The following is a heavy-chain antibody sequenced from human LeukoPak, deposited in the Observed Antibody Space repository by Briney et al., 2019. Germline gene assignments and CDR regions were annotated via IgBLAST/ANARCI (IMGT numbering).Heavy chain of an antibody. CDR1: GFIFSNAW. CDR2: IKSKTDGGTT. J-gene: IGHJ6*02. CDR3: TNGFWSGYNFRYYGLDV. D-gene: IGHD3-3*01. Sequence: GGSLRLSCAASGFIFSNAWMSWVRQAPGKGLEWVGRIKSKTDGGTTDYAAPVKGRFTISRADSKNTLYLQMNSLKTEDTAVYYCTNGFWSGYNFRYYGLDVWGQGTTVTVSS. V-gene: IGHV3-15*01.